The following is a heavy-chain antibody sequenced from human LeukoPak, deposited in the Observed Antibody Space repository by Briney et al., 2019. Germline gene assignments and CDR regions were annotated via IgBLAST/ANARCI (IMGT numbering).Heavy chain of an antibody. Sequence: ASVKVSCKASGYTFTSYAMHWVRQAPGQRLEWMGWINAGNGNTKYSQKFQGRVTITRDTSASTAYMELSSLRSEDTAVYYCAKDDFWSGYYEKGHDYWGQGTLVTVSS. CDR3: AKDDFWSGYYEKGHDY. V-gene: IGHV1-3*01. CDR1: GYTFTSYA. CDR2: INAGNGNT. D-gene: IGHD3-3*01. J-gene: IGHJ4*02.